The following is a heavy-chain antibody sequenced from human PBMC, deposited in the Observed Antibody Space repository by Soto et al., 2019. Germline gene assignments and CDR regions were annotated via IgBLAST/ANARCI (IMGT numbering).Heavy chain of an antibody. CDR3: ARGIVLLPDGDEGPTTYYYYGMDV. D-gene: IGHD2-8*01. V-gene: IGHV4-61*01. CDR2: IYYSGST. Sequence: SETLSLTCTVSGGSVSSGTYFWSWIRQPPGKGLEWIGCIYYSGSTNYNPSLKSRVTISVDTSKNQFSLKLSSVTAADTAVYYCARGIVLLPDGDEGPTTYYYYGMDVWGQGTTVTVSS. J-gene: IGHJ6*02. CDR1: GGSVSSGTYF.